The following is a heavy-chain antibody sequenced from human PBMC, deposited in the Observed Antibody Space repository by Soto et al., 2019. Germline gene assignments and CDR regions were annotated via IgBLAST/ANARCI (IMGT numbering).Heavy chain of an antibody. D-gene: IGHD2-2*01. J-gene: IGHJ4*02. CDR3: ARVDCSSTSCSPFDY. V-gene: IGHV4-34*01. Sequence: QVQLQQWGAGLLKPSETLSLTCAVYGGSFSGYYWSWIRQPPGKGLEWIGEINHSGSTNYNPSLKSRGTISVDTSKNQFSLKLSSVTAADTAVYYCARVDCSSTSCSPFDYWGQGTLVTVSS. CDR1: GGSFSGYY. CDR2: INHSGST.